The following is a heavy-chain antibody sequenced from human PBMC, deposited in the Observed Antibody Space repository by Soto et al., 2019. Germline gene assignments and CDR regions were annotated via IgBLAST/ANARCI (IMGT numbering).Heavy chain of an antibody. V-gene: IGHV5-51*01. CDR3: ASAQLYYYDSSGYYSGYYFDY. Sequence: GESLKISCKGSGYSFTSYWIGWVRQMPGKGLEWMGIIYPGDSDTRYSPSFQGQVTISADKAFSTAYLQWSSLKASDTAMYYCASAQLYYYDSSGYYSGYYFDYWGQGTLVTVSS. CDR1: GYSFTSYW. D-gene: IGHD3-22*01. J-gene: IGHJ4*02. CDR2: IYPGDSDT.